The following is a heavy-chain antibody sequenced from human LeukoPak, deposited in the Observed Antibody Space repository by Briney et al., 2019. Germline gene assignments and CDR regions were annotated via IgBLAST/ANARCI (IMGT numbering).Heavy chain of an antibody. CDR1: GGSISSSSYY. V-gene: IGHV4-39*01. CDR2: IYYSGST. Sequence: KSSETLSLTCTVSGGSISSSSYYWGWIRQPPGKGLEWIGSIYYSGSTYYNPSLKSRVTISVDTSKNQFSLKQSSVTAADTAVYYCARGRPRPDYWGQGTLVTVSS. J-gene: IGHJ4*02. CDR3: ARGRPRPDY.